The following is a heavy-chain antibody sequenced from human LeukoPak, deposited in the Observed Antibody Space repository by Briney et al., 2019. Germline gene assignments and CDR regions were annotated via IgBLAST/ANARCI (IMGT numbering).Heavy chain of an antibody. Sequence: PGGSLRLSCAASGFTFSSYAMSWVRQAPGKGLEWVSAISGSGGSTYYADSVKGRFTISRDNSKSTLYLQMNSLRAEDTAVYYCAKLRRGSGYYYYGMDVWGQGATVTVSS. CDR1: GFTFSSYA. D-gene: IGHD3-10*01. V-gene: IGHV3-23*01. CDR3: AKLRRGSGYYYYGMDV. CDR2: ISGSGGST. J-gene: IGHJ6*02.